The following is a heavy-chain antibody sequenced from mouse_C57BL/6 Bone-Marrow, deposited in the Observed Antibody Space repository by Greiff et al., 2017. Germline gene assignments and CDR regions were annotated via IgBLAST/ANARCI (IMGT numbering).Heavy chain of an antibody. Sequence: EVQLQQSGGGLVQPGGSMKLSCVASGFTFSNYWMNWVRQSPEKGLEWVAQIRLKSDNYATHYAESVKGRFTISRDDSKSSVYLQMNNLRAEDTGIYYCTGESGNLAWFAYWGQGTLVTVSA. CDR3: TGESGNLAWFAY. CDR1: GFTFSNYW. D-gene: IGHD2-1*01. CDR2: IRLKSDNYAT. V-gene: IGHV6-3*01. J-gene: IGHJ3*01.